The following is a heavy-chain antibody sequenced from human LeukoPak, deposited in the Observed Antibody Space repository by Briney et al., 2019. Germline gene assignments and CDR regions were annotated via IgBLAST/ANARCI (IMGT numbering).Heavy chain of an antibody. CDR2: IRYDGSNK. V-gene: IGHV3-30*02. CDR1: EFTFRSYG. CDR3: AKLLYYYDSSQPY. Sequence: GGSLRLSCAASEFTFRSYGMHWVRQAPGKGLEWVAFIRYDGSNKYYADSVKGRFTISRDNSRNTLYLQMNSLRAEDTAVYYCAKLLYYYDSSQPYWGQGTLVTVSS. D-gene: IGHD3-22*01. J-gene: IGHJ4*02.